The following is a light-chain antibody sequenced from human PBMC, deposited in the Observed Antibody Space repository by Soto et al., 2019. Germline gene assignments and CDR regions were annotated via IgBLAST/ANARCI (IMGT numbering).Light chain of an antibody. V-gene: IGKV3-11*01. J-gene: IGKJ4*01. Sequence: EIVLTQSPATLSLSPGEGATLSCRASQRVSSYLAWYQQKPGQAPRLLIYDASNRATGIPARFSCSVSGTDFTLTISSLEPEDFAVYYCQQRSNWPPLTFGGGTKVEIK. CDR2: DAS. CDR3: QQRSNWPPLT. CDR1: QRVSSY.